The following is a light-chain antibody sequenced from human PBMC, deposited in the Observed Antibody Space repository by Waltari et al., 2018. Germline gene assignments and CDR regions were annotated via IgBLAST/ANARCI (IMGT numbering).Light chain of an antibody. J-gene: IGLJ3*02. CDR3: CSYAGSSTLV. CDR1: SSDVGTDNL. CDR2: EGS. V-gene: IGLV2-23*01. Sequence: QSALTQPASVSGSPGQSITISCPGTSSDVGTDNLVSWYQQHPGKAPKLKIYEGSKRPSGVSNRFSGSKSGNTASLTISGLQAEDEADYYCCSYAGSSTLVFGGGTKLTVL.